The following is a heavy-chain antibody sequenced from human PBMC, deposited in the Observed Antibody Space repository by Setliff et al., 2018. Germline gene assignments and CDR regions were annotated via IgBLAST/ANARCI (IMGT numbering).Heavy chain of an antibody. Sequence: PGESLTISCKGSGYRFSSHWIGWVRQMPGKGLEWMGIIYPGDSDTRYSPSFQGQVTISADKSISTAYLQWSSLKAPDTAMYYCASSSGSSSNDAFDIWGQGTTVTVSS. J-gene: IGHJ3*02. CDR1: GYRFSSHW. CDR2: IYPGDSDT. CDR3: ASSSGSSSNDAFDI. V-gene: IGHV5-51*01. D-gene: IGHD1-26*01.